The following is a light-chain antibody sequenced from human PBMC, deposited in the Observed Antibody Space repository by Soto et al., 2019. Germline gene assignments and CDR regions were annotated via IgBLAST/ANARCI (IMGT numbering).Light chain of an antibody. CDR1: QTVGSSF. V-gene: IGKV3-20*01. J-gene: IGKJ1*01. CDR3: HQYGSSQT. Sequence: EIVLTQSPGTLSLSPGKRATLSCRASQTVGSSFLAWFQHKPGQAPRLLIYGASTRATGIPDRFSGSGSGTDFTLTISRLEPEDFAVYYCHQYGSSQTFGQGTKVEI. CDR2: GAS.